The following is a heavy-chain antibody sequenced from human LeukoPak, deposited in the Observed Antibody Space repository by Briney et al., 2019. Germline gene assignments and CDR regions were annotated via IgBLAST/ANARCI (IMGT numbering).Heavy chain of an antibody. J-gene: IGHJ4*02. CDR3: AREQLWYDY. D-gene: IGHD5-18*01. V-gene: IGHV4-38-2*02. Sequence: SETLSLTCTVSGGSISSYYWSWIRQPPGKGLEWIGSIYRFGTTYYNPSLKSRVTISVDTSNNQFSLKLRSVTATDTAVYYCAREQLWYDYWGQGTLVTVSS. CDR1: GGSISSYY. CDR2: IYRFGTT.